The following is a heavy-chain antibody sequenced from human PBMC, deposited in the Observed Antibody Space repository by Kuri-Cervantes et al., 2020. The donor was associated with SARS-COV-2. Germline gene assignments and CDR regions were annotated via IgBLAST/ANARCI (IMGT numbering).Heavy chain of an antibody. CDR3: ARDSHDILTGFRGNMF. Sequence: ASVKVSCKPSGYTFLGYYIHWVRQAPGQGLEWMGWINPNSGGTSYAQKYRGRLTLTIDTSISTAYMELSRLTSDDTAMYYCARDSHDILTGFRGNMFWGQGTLVTVSS. D-gene: IGHD3-9*01. CDR2: INPNSGGT. CDR1: GYTFLGYY. J-gene: IGHJ4*02. V-gene: IGHV1-2*02.